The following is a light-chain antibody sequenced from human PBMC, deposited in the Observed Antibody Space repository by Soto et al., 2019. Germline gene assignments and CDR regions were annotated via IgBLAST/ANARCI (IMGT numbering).Light chain of an antibody. CDR3: QQYKSHRRT. Sequence: DIQMTQSPSTLSASVGDRVTITCRASQSISSWLAWYQQKPGKAPKLLINKASSLESGVPSRFSGSGSGTEFTLTISILQPDDFATYYCQQYKSHRRTFGQGTKVDIK. V-gene: IGKV1-5*03. CDR1: QSISSW. CDR2: KAS. J-gene: IGKJ1*01.